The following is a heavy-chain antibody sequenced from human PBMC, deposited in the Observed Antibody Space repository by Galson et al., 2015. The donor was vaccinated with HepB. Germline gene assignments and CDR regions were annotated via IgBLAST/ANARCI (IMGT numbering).Heavy chain of an antibody. CDR2: IYNSNT. CDR3: ARDGGGLYQGDYFDY. CDR1: GFTFSTYS. D-gene: IGHD2-21*01. Sequence: SLRLSCAASGFTFSTYSMNWVRQAPGGGLEWVSSIYNSNTYYAESLKGRFTISRDTAENSLFLQMNRLRAEDTAVYYCARDGGGLYQGDYFDYWGQGTLVIVSS. J-gene: IGHJ4*02. V-gene: IGHV3-21*01.